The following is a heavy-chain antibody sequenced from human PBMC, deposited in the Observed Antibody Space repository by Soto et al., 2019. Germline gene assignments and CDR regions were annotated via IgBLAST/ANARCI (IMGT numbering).Heavy chain of an antibody. D-gene: IGHD2-8*01. V-gene: IGHV4-4*02. CDR1: GGSISTTNW. J-gene: IGHJ5*02. CDR2: ILPIGST. Sequence: VQLQESGPGLVKPSGTLSLTCTVSGGSISTTNWWSWVRQSPRKGLEWIGEILPIGSTNYNPPLKPRVTRSIDKSKNQFSLRLSSVTAAASAVYYCAGGFESDVLDNGGHPCGQGTLVSVSS. CDR3: AGGFESDVLDNGGHP.